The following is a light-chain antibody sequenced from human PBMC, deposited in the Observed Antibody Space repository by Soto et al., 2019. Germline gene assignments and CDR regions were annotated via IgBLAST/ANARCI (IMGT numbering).Light chain of an antibody. Sequence: LVLTQSPGTLSLSPGESAALSCSASQPVSSNFLAWYQQKPGQAPRLLSYGVSSRASGIPDRFFGSGSGTEFTLTINRLQPEDFAVYYCQQYANSPITFGQGTRLEI. J-gene: IGKJ5*01. CDR1: QPVSSNF. CDR2: GVS. CDR3: QQYANSPIT. V-gene: IGKV3-20*01.